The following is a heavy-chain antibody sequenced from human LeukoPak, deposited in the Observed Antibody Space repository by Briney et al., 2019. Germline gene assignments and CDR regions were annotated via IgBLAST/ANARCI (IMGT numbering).Heavy chain of an antibody. CDR2: IKGDGSIT. D-gene: IGHD2-15*01. CDR3: ARDHNLGWCSGGSCYTNYYYYGMDV. V-gene: IGHV3-74*01. J-gene: IGHJ6*02. Sequence: GGSLRLSCAASGFTFSSYWMHWVRQIPGKGLAWVSRIKGDGSITSYADSVKGRFTISRDNSKNTLYLQMNSLRAEDTAVYYCARDHNLGWCSGGSCYTNYYYYGMDVWGQGTTVTVSS. CDR1: GFTFSSYW.